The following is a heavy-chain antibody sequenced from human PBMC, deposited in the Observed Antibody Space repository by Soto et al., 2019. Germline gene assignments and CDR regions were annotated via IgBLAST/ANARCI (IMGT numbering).Heavy chain of an antibody. D-gene: IGHD1-20*01. V-gene: IGHV3-21*02. CDR2: ISSRSDI. J-gene: IGHJ6*02. CDR3: AREYNAWPLAYGLDV. Sequence: EVQLVESGGGLVKPGGSLRLSCVGSGFTFSTYSINWVRQAPGKGLEWVSSISSRSDIYYADSVKGRFTISRDNAKNLVTLQMNSLRAEDTAVYYCAREYNAWPLAYGLDVWGQGTPVTVSS. CDR1: GFTFSTYS.